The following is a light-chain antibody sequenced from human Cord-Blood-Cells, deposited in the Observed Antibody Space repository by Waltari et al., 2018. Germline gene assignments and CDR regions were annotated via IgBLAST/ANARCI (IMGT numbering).Light chain of an antibody. CDR3: CSYAGSSTYV. CDR2: EVS. CDR1: SSDVGSYNL. Sequence: QSALTQPASVSGSPGQSITISCTGTSSDVGSYNLVSWYQQHPGKAPQLMIYEVSKRPSGVSNRCSGSKSGNTASLTISGLQAEDEADYYCCSYAGSSTYVFGTGTKVTVL. V-gene: IGLV2-23*02. J-gene: IGLJ1*01.